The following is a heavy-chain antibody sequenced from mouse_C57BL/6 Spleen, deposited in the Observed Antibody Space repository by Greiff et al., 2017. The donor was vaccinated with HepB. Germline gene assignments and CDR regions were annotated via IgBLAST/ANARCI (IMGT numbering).Heavy chain of an antibody. CDR1: GYTFTSYW. CDR3: ARFDYDDKYFDV. Sequence: QVQLQQPGADLVKPGASVKLSCKASGYTFTSYWMQWVKQRPGQGLEWIGEIDPSDSYTNYNQKFKGKATLTVDTSSSTAYMQLSSLTSEDSAVYYCARFDYDDKYFDVWGTGTTVTVSS. V-gene: IGHV1-50*01. J-gene: IGHJ1*03. CDR2: IDPSDSYT. D-gene: IGHD2-4*01.